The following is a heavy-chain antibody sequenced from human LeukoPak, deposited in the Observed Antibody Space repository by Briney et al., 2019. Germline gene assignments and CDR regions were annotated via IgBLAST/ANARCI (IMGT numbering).Heavy chain of an antibody. CDR1: GFTLGNYD. CDR2: IWHDGTKE. CDR3: ARDHHYYDSSGLRSGCIDY. J-gene: IGHJ4*02. D-gene: IGHD3-22*01. Sequence: GGSLRLSCAVSGFTLGNYDMHWVRQAPGKGLEWVAVIWHDGTKEFYVDSVKGRFTISRDNSENTLYLQMNSLRVEDTAVYYCARDHHYYDSSGLRSGCIDYWGQGTLVTVSS. V-gene: IGHV3-33*01.